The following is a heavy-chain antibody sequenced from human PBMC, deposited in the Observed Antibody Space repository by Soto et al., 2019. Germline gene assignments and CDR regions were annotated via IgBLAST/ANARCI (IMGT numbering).Heavy chain of an antibody. CDR2: ISSSSSTI. D-gene: IGHD3-9*01. Sequence: GGSLRLSCAASGFTFSSYSMNWVRQAPGKGLEWVSYISSSSSTIYYADSVKGRFTISSDNAKNSLYLQMNSLRAEDTAVYYCARVRIGDILTGYSSRADAFDIWGQGTMVTVSS. CDR1: GFTFSSYS. J-gene: IGHJ3*02. V-gene: IGHV3-48*01. CDR3: ARVRIGDILTGYSSRADAFDI.